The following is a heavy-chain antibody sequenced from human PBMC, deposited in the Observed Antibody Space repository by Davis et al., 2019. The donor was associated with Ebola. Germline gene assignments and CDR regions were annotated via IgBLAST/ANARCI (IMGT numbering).Heavy chain of an antibody. CDR1: GGSISSSNW. Sequence: SETLSLTCAVSGGSISSSNWWSWVRQPPGKGLEWIGEIYHSGSTNYNPSLKSRVTISVDKSKNQFSLKLSSVTAADTAVYYCARGNYDFWSGCMDVWGQGTTVTVSS. V-gene: IGHV4-4*02. D-gene: IGHD3-3*01. CDR2: IYHSGST. CDR3: ARGNYDFWSGCMDV. J-gene: IGHJ6*02.